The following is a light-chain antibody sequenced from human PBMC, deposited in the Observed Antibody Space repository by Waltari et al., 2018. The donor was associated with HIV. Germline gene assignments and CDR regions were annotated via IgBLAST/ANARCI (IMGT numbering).Light chain of an antibody. Sequence: QSALTQPPSASGSLGQSVTISCTGSSSDIAAYDFVSWFQQHPPSAPNLFLYEVTRLPSTVSDRFSGSRSGNTAFLTVAGLQPDDEATYFCSSYGDSLRVLFGGGTNVTVL. CDR1: SSDIAAYDF. CDR2: EVT. J-gene: IGLJ3*02. V-gene: IGLV2-8*01. CDR3: SSYGDSLRVL.